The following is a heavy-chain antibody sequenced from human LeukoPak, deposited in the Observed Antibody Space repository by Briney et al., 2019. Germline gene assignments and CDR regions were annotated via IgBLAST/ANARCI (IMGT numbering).Heavy chain of an antibody. Sequence: QPGGSLRLSCAASGFTFSSYSMNWVRQAPGKGLEWVSYISSSSSTIYYADSVKGRFTISRDNAKNSLYLQMNSLRAEDTAVYYCARDFGSLEDYFDSWGQGTLVTVSS. V-gene: IGHV3-48*04. CDR1: GFTFSSYS. CDR3: ARDFGSLEDYFDS. J-gene: IGHJ4*02. D-gene: IGHD3-10*01. CDR2: ISSSSSTI.